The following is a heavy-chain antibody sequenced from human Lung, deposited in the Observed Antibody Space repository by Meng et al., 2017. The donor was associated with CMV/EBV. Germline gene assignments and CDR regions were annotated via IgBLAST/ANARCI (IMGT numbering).Heavy chain of an antibody. CDR3: ARVEVGITSGDY. D-gene: IGHD1-26*01. CDR1: GYTFTNYG. Sequence: HLVKSGVTVKNPGAPVKFSLKVYGYTFTNYGITWVRQAPGQGLEWMGWISAYNGNTNYAQTLQGRLTMTTDTSTSTAYMERRSLRSDDTAVYYCARVEVGITSGDYWGQGTLVTVSS. CDR2: ISAYNGNT. V-gene: IGHV1-18*01. J-gene: IGHJ4*02.